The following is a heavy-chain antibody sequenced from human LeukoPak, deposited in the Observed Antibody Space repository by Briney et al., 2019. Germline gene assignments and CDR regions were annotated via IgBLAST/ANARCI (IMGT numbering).Heavy chain of an antibody. D-gene: IGHD4-23*01. CDR1: GGSISSGDYY. V-gene: IGHV4-30-4*08. CDR2: IYYSGST. Sequence: SETLSLTCTVSGGSISSGDYYWSWIRQPPGKGLEWIGYIYYSGSTYYNPSLKSRVTISADTSKNQFSLKLSSVTAADTAVYYCARDLGYGGNSGFDYWGQGTLVTVSS. J-gene: IGHJ4*02. CDR3: ARDLGYGGNSGFDY.